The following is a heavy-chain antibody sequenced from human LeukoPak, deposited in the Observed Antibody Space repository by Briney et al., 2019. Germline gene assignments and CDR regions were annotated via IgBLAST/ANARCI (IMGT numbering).Heavy chain of an antibody. J-gene: IGHJ4*02. D-gene: IGHD3-22*01. CDR1: GYTFTSYA. V-gene: IGHV1-3*01. CDR2: INAGNGNT. Sequence: ASVKVSCKASGYTFTSYAMHWVRQAPGQGLEWMGWINAGNGNTKYSQKFQGRVTITRDTSASTAYMELSSLRSEDTAVYYCARDHDPYYYDSSGPAGGYWGQGTLVTVSS. CDR3: ARDHDPYYYDSSGPAGGY.